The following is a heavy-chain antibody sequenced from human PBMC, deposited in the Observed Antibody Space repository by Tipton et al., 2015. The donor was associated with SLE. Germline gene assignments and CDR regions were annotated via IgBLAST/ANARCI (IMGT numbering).Heavy chain of an antibody. Sequence: TLSLTCAVHGASFSVHYWTWIRQPPGKGLEYIGYIYYSGSTNYNPSLKSRVTISIDTSKNQFSLELSSVTAADTAVYYCARDRCSGGGCYFDFWGQGTLVTVSS. CDR2: IYYSGST. J-gene: IGHJ4*02. V-gene: IGHV4-59*11. D-gene: IGHD2-15*01. CDR3: ARDRCSGGGCYFDF. CDR1: GASFSVHY.